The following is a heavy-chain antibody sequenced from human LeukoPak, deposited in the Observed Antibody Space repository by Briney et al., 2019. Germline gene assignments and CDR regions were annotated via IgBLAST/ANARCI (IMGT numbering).Heavy chain of an antibody. Sequence: SETLSLTCTVYGGSFSGYYWSWIRQPPGKGLEWIGEINHSGSTNYNPSLKSRVTISVDTSKNQFSLKLSSVTAADTAVYYCARRGYSYGHLYYFDYWGQGTLVTVSS. D-gene: IGHD5-18*01. CDR3: ARRGYSYGHLYYFDY. J-gene: IGHJ4*02. CDR1: GGSFSGYY. CDR2: INHSGST. V-gene: IGHV4-34*01.